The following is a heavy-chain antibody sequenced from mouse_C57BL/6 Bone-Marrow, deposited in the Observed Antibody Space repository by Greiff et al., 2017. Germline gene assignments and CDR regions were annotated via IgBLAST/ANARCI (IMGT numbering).Heavy chain of an antibody. J-gene: IGHJ3*01. Sequence: EVQVVESGAELVKPGASVKLSCTASGFNIKDYYMHWVKQRTEQGLEWIGRSDPEDGETKYAPKCQGKATITADTSSNTTYLQLSSLTSEDTAVYYCAYIVPPPNWGWGQGTLVTVSA. V-gene: IGHV14-2*01. CDR1: GFNIKDYY. D-gene: IGHD4-1*01. CDR3: AYIVPPPNWG. CDR2: SDPEDGET.